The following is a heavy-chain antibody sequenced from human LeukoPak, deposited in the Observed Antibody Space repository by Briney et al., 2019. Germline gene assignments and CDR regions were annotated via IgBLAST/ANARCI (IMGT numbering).Heavy chain of an antibody. V-gene: IGHV3-23*01. J-gene: IGHJ5*01. Sequence: GGSLRLSCAASGFTLNNYAMRWVRQAPGKGLEWVSAISASGGTTYYADSVKGRFTISRDNSENTLFLQMNSLRAEDTAVYYCAKEPREYCSSTSCPNWFDSWGQGTLVTVSS. CDR3: AKEPREYCSSTSCPNWFDS. CDR2: ISASGGTT. CDR1: GFTLNNYA. D-gene: IGHD2-2*01.